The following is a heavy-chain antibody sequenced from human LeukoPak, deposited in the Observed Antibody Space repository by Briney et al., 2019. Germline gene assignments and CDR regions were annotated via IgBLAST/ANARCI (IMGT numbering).Heavy chain of an antibody. Sequence: PGRSLRLSCAASGFTFSSYGMHWVRQAPGKGLEWVAVIWYDGSTKYYADSVKGRFTFSRANSKNTLYLHMNSLRAEDTAVYYCAKSRGSGSYSYFDYWGQGTLVTVSS. CDR1: GFTFSSYG. CDR3: AKSRGSGSYSYFDY. D-gene: IGHD3-10*01. CDR2: IWYDGSTK. J-gene: IGHJ4*02. V-gene: IGHV3-33*06.